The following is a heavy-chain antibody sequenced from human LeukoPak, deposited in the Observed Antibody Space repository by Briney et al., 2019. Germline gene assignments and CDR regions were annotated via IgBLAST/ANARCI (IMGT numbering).Heavy chain of an antibody. D-gene: IGHD2-15*01. CDR2: MNPNSGNT. J-gene: IGHJ4*02. Sequence: GASVKVSCKASGYTFTSYDINWVRQATGQGLEWMGWMNPNSGNTGYAQKFQGRVTMTRNTSISTAYMELSSLRSEDTAVYYCHLDYCSGGSCYSRWGQGTLVTVSS. CDR1: GYTFTSYD. V-gene: IGHV1-8*01. CDR3: HLDYCSGGSCYSR.